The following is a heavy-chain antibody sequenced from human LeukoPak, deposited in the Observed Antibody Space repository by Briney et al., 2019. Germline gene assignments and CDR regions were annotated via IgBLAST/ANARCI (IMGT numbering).Heavy chain of an antibody. D-gene: IGHD6-13*01. Sequence: GGSLRLSCAASGFIFSNYGMTWVRQAPGKGLEWVANINQDGSETYYVYSVRGRFTISRDNAKNSLYLKMNSLRAEDTALYYCVKVSVAAPGSDYWGQGTLVTVSS. CDR1: GFIFSNYG. J-gene: IGHJ4*02. V-gene: IGHV3-7*01. CDR3: VKVSVAAPGSDY. CDR2: INQDGSET.